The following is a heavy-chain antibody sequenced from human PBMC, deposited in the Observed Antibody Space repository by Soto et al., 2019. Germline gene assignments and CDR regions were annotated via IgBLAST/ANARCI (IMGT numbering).Heavy chain of an antibody. CDR3: ARVYSSGGIDY. CDR2: IYSGGST. V-gene: IGHV3-53*01. J-gene: IGHJ4*02. D-gene: IGHD6-19*01. Sequence: TGGSLRLSCAASGFAVSSNYMSWVRQAPGKGLEWVSVIYSGGSTYYADSVKGRFTISRDNSKNTLYLQMNSLRAEDTAVYYCARVYSSGGIDYWGQGTLVTVSS. CDR1: GFAVSSNY.